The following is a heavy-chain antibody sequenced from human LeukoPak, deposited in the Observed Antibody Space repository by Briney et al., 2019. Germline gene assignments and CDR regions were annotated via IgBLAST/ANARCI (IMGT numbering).Heavy chain of an antibody. V-gene: IGHV4-39*07. CDR2: IYYSGST. Sequence: SETLSLTCTVSGGSISSSSYYWGWIRQPPGKGLEWIGSIYYSGSTYYNPSLKSRVTISVDTSKNQFSLKLSSVTAADTAVYYCARDSYYYDSSGYPNWGQGTLVTVSS. CDR1: GGSISSSSYY. CDR3: ARDSYYYDSSGYPN. J-gene: IGHJ4*02. D-gene: IGHD3-22*01.